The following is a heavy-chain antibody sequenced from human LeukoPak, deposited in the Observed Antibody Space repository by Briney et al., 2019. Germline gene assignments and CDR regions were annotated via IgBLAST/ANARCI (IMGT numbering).Heavy chain of an antibody. Sequence: SETLSLTCTVSGGSISSGDYYWSWIRQPPGKGLEWIGYIYYSGSTYYNPSLKSRVTISVDTSKNQFSLKLSSVTAADTAVYYCARAPSTNYYYYYMDVWGKGTTVTVSS. J-gene: IGHJ6*03. V-gene: IGHV4-30-4*08. D-gene: IGHD2-2*01. CDR3: ARAPSTNYYYYYMDV. CDR2: IYYSGST. CDR1: GGSISSGDYY.